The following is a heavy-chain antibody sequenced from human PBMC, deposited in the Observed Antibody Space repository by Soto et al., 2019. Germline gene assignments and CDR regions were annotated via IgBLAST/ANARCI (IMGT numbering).Heavy chain of an antibody. CDR1: GGSISSGGYY. CDR2: IYYSGST. D-gene: IGHD3-10*02. Sequence: ASETLSLTCTVSGGSISSGGYYWSWIRQHPGKGLEWIGYIYYSGSTYYNPSLKSRVTISVDTSKNQFSLKLSSVTAADTAVYYCASCSGSYHFYYGMDVWGQGTTVTVSS. V-gene: IGHV4-31*03. J-gene: IGHJ6*02. CDR3: ASCSGSYHFYYGMDV.